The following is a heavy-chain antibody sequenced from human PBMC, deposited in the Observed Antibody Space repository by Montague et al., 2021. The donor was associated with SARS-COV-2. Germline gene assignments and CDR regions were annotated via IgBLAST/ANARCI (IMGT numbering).Heavy chain of an antibody. CDR2: IYYSGST. CDR3: ARDTRITMIVVVQGYGMDV. Sequence: SETLSLTCTVSGGSISSSSYYWGWIRQPPGKGLEWIGSIYYSGSTYYNPSLKSRVTISVATSKNQFSLKLSSVTAADTAVYYCARDTRITMIVVVQGYGMDVWGQGTTVTVSS. J-gene: IGHJ6*02. CDR1: GGSISSSSYY. D-gene: IGHD3-22*01. V-gene: IGHV4-39*07.